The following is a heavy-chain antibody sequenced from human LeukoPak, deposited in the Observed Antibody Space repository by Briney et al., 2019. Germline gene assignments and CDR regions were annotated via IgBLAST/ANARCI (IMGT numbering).Heavy chain of an antibody. CDR3: AVGSSSGWHDYYYYYMDV. CDR2: IIPIFGTA. CDR1: GGTFSTYA. V-gene: IGHV1-69*05. D-gene: IGHD6-19*01. J-gene: IGHJ6*03. Sequence: SVKVSCKASGGTFSTYAISWVRQAPGQGLEWMGGIIPIFGTANYAQKFQGRVTITTDESTSTAYMELSSLRSEDTAVYYCAVGSSSGWHDYYYYYMDVWGKGTTVTVSS.